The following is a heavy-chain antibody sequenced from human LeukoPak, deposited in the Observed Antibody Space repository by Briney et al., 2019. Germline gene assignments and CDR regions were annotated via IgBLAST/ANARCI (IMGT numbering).Heavy chain of an antibody. Sequence: GGSLRLSCVASGFTFSSYSMTWVRQAPGKGLEWVSYISSSSNMKHYADSVRGRFTISRDNAKNSLYLHMDSLRADDTAMYYCARYGDYRHFYYYMDVWGKGTRATVSS. CDR1: GFTFSSYS. CDR2: ISSSSNMK. J-gene: IGHJ6*03. CDR3: ARYGDYRHFYYYMDV. V-gene: IGHV3-48*04. D-gene: IGHD4-17*01.